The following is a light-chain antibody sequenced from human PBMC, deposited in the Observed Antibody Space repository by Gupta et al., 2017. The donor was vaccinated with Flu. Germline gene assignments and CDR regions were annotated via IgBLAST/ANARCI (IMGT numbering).Light chain of an antibody. J-gene: IGKJ3*01. CDR2: ATS. CDR3: QQYKSHPPT. Sequence: GYRVTITCRASKDINIFLAWFQQKLGKTPKSLIYATSHLESGVPSRFSGSLSGSTFTLTISSLQPEDFATYYCQQYKSHPPTFGPGHKVD. CDR1: KDINIF. V-gene: IGKV1-16*01.